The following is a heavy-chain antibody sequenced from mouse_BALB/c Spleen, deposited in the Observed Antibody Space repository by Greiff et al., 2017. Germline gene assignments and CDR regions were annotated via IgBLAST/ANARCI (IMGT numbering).Heavy chain of an antibody. J-gene: IGHJ4*01. V-gene: IGHV1-5*01. CDR1: GYSFTSYW. Sequence: VQLKQSGTVLARPGASVKMSCKASGYSFTSYWMHWVKQRPGQGLEWIGAIYPGNSDTSYNQKFKGKAKLTAVTSASTAYMELSSLTNEDSAVYNCTRFAYYYGSNFMDYWGQGTSVTVSS. D-gene: IGHD1-1*01. CDR2: IYPGNSDT. CDR3: TRFAYYYGSNFMDY.